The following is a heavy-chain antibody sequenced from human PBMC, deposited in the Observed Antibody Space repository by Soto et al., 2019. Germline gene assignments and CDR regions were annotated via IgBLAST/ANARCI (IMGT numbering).Heavy chain of an antibody. Sequence: VQLLESGGGLVQPGGSLRLSCAASGFTFSSYAMSWVSQAPGKGLEWVSAISGSGGSTYYADSVKGRFTISRDNSKNTLSLQINSLRAEETAVYYCGKDYFSSGWNDHAFDIWGQGTMVTVSS. CDR1: GFTFSSYA. D-gene: IGHD6-19*01. V-gene: IGHV3-23*01. J-gene: IGHJ3*02. CDR2: ISGSGGST. CDR3: GKDYFSSGWNDHAFDI.